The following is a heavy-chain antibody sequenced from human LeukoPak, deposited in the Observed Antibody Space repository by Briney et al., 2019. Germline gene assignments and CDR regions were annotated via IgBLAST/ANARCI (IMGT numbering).Heavy chain of an antibody. D-gene: IGHD1-26*01. J-gene: IGHJ4*02. CDR2: IWNNGNNR. CDR1: GFTFSSYA. Sequence: AGGSLRLSCATSGFTFSSYAMHWVRQAPGKGLEWVAVIWNNGNNRYADSVRGRFTISRDDSKSTLYLQMDSLRVDDTAVYFCARDSVGIPTDFDFWGQGTLVTVSS. CDR3: ARDSVGIPTDFDF. V-gene: IGHV3-33*08.